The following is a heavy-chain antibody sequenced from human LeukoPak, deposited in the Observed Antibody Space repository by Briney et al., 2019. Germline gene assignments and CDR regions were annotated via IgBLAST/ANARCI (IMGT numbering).Heavy chain of an antibody. CDR3: AKDRYCSSTSCCFDY. CDR2: ISGSGGGT. CDR1: GFTFSSYA. V-gene: IGHV3-23*01. J-gene: IGHJ4*02. D-gene: IGHD2-2*01. Sequence: GGSLRLSCAASGFTFSSYAMSCVRQAPGKGLEWVSAISGSGGGTYYADSVKGRFTISRDNSKNTLYLQMNRLRAEDTAVYYCAKDRYCSSTSCCFDYWGQGTLVTVSS.